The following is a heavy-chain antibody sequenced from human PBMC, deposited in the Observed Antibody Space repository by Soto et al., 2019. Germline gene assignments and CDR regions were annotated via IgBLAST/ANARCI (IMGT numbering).Heavy chain of an antibody. CDR1: GGSFSGYY. V-gene: IGHV4-34*01. Sequence: SETLSLTCAVYGGSFSGYYWSWIRQHPGKGLEWIGEINHSGSTNYNPSLKSRVTISVDTSKNQFSMKLSSVTAADTDVYYCARFKYYYGMDVWGQGTTVT. CDR3: ARFKYYYGMDV. J-gene: IGHJ6*02. CDR2: INHSGST.